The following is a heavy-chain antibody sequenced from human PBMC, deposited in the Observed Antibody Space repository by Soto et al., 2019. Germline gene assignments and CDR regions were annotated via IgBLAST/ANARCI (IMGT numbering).Heavy chain of an antibody. CDR2: MNPNSGNT. Sequence: QVQLVQSGAEVKKPGASVKVSCKASGYTFTSYDINWVRQATGQGLEWMGWMNPNSGNTGYAQKFQGRVTMTRNTSISTGYMELSILRSEDTAVYYCARGSYYYDSSGSYRPNYYYYGMDVWGQGTTVTVSS. V-gene: IGHV1-8*01. CDR3: ARGSYYYDSSGSYRPNYYYYGMDV. J-gene: IGHJ6*02. D-gene: IGHD3-22*01. CDR1: GYTFTSYD.